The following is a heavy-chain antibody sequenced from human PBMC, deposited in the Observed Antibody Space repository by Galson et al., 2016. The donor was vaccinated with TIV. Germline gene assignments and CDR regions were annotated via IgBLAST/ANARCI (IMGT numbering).Heavy chain of an antibody. Sequence: SVKVSCKASGYTFTSYYMHWVRQAPGQGLEWMGIINPSGGSTSYAQKFQGRVTMARDKATSTVYMELSSLRSEETAVYYCARFSSSWYDAFDIWGQGTMVTVSS. CDR3: ARFSSSWYDAFDI. CDR1: GYTFTSYY. D-gene: IGHD6-13*01. V-gene: IGHV1-46*01. CDR2: INPSGGST. J-gene: IGHJ3*02.